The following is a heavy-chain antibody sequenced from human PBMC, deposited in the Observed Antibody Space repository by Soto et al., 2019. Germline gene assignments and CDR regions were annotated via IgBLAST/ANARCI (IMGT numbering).Heavy chain of an antibody. D-gene: IGHD3-22*01. V-gene: IGHV1-46*01. CDR3: ARTSGSGYYSGAFDI. Sequence: GASVKVSCKASGYTFTSYYMHWVRQAPGQGLEWMGIINPSGGSTSYAQKLQGRVTMTRDTSTSTVCMELSSLRSEDTAVYYCARTSGSGYYSGAFDIWGQGTMVTVSS. J-gene: IGHJ3*02. CDR1: GYTFTSYY. CDR2: INPSGGST.